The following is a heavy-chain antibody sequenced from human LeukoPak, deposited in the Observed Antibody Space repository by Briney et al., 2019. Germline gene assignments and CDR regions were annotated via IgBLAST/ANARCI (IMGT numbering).Heavy chain of an antibody. J-gene: IGHJ3*02. CDR1: GFTFSSYS. Sequence: GGSLGLSCAASGFTFSSYSMNWVRQAPGQGLEWVSSISSSSSYIYYADSMKGRFTISRDNAKNSLYLQMNSLRAEDTAVYYCARDFPRDNDAFDIWGQGTMVTVSS. CDR3: ARDFPRDNDAFDI. V-gene: IGHV3-21*01. CDR2: ISSSSSYI.